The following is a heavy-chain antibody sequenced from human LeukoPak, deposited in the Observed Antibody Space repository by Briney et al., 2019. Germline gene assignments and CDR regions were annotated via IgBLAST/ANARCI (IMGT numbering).Heavy chain of an antibody. Sequence: GGSLRLFCVASGFTFSNYGMHWVRQAPGKGLEWVAVISYDGRNNYYADSVKGRLTISRDNSKNTLYLQMNSLRAEDTAVYYCAKDARWLVPSLWGQGTLVTVSS. V-gene: IGHV3-30*18. CDR2: ISYDGRNN. J-gene: IGHJ4*02. D-gene: IGHD6-19*01. CDR1: GFTFSNYG. CDR3: AKDARWLVPSL.